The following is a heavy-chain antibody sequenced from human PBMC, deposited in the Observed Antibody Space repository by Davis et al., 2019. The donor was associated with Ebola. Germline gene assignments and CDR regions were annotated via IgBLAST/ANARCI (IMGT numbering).Heavy chain of an antibody. CDR2: IRSKANSYGT. Sequence: GGSLRLSCAASGFTFSGSAMHWVRQASGKGLEWVGRIRSKANSYGTASAASVKGRFTISRNDSKNTAYLQMNSLKTEDTAVYYCTSTTTEDYWGQGTLVTVSS. D-gene: IGHD4-17*01. V-gene: IGHV3-73*01. J-gene: IGHJ4*02. CDR3: TSTTTEDY. CDR1: GFTFSGSA.